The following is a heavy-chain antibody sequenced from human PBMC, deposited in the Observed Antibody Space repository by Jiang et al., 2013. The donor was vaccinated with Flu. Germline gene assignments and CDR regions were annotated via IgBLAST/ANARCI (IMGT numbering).Heavy chain of an antibody. CDR3: ARACEGSNCYGTHTYYYFGMDV. V-gene: IGHV4-38-2*01. Sequence: VKPSETLSLTCAVSGYSISSGYYWGWIRQPPGKGLEWIGSIYHSGSTYYNPSLKSRVTISLDTSKNQFSLKLRSVTAADTAVYYCARACEGSNCYGTHTYYYFGMDVWGKGTTVTVSS. D-gene: IGHD2-2*01. J-gene: IGHJ6*04. CDR2: IYHSGST. CDR1: GYSISSGYY.